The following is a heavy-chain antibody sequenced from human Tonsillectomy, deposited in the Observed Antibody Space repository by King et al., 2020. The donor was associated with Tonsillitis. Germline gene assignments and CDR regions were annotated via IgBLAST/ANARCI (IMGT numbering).Heavy chain of an antibody. Sequence: VQLVESAAEVKKPGASVKVSCKASGYTFTSYGVTWLRKAPGQGLEWMGWISAYNGNTNYAQKFQGRVTMTTDTSTSTVYMELRSLRSDDTAVYYCAKGSLSRQWLIYFDYWGQGTLVTVSS. CDR1: GYTFTSYG. CDR3: AKGSLSRQWLIYFDY. CDR2: ISAYNGNT. V-gene: IGHV1-18*01. J-gene: IGHJ4*02. D-gene: IGHD6-19*01.